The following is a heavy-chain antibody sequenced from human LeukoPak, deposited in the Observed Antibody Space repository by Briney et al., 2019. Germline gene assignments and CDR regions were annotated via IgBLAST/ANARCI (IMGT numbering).Heavy chain of an antibody. CDR2: IRSDGSKK. D-gene: IGHD6-19*01. CDR1: GFIFSNFG. CDR3: ARYSSGWPFDT. J-gene: IGHJ4*02. V-gene: IGHV3-30*02. Sequence: GGSLRLSCAASGFIFSNFGMHWVRQAPGKGLEWVAFIRSDGSKKYYADSVKGRFFISRDDSNRTLYLQMTSLRPEDTAFYFCARYSSGWPFDTWGQGTLVTVSS.